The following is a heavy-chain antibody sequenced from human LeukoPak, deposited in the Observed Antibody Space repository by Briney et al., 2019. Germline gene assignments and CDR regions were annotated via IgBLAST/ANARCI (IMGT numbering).Heavy chain of an antibody. V-gene: IGHV3-30*18. CDR3: AKDRADYGDVYYFAMDV. J-gene: IGHJ6*02. D-gene: IGHD4-17*01. Sequence: PGGSLRLSCEASGFTFSSYGMHWVRQAPGKGLEWVAVTSYDGSNKYYADSVKGRFTISRDDSKNTLYLQLNSLRAEDTAVYYCAKDRADYGDVYYFAMDVWGQGTTVTVSS. CDR1: GFTFSSYG. CDR2: TSYDGSNK.